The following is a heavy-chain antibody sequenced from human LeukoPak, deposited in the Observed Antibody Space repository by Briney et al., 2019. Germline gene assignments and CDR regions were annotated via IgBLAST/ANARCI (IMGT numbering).Heavy chain of an antibody. CDR3: ARAYSRSYSHFDD. V-gene: IGHV4-4*09. Sequence: PSETLSLTCTVSGGSISGYYWSWIRQPPAKGLGWIGYIYTSGSTNYNPSLKSRVTISVDTSKTQFSLRLSSVTAADTAMYFCARAYSRSYSHFDDWGQGTLVTVSS. CDR2: IYTSGST. CDR1: GGSISGYY. J-gene: IGHJ4*02. D-gene: IGHD1-26*01.